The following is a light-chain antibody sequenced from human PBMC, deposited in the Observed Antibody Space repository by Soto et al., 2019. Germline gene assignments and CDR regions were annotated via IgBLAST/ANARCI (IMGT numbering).Light chain of an antibody. CDR3: SSHAGSNNYV. CDR2: DVN. J-gene: IGLJ1*01. V-gene: IGLV2-11*01. Sequence: QSVLTQPRSVSGSPGQSVTISCTGTSSDVGGYHYVSWYQHHPGKAPKLVIFDVNRRPSGVPHRFSGSKSDNTASLTISGLQAEDEADYYCSSHAGSNNYVFGTGTKVT. CDR1: SSDVGGYHY.